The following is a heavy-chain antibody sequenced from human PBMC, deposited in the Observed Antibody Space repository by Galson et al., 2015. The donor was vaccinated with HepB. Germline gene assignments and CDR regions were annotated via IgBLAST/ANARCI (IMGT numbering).Heavy chain of an antibody. CDR2: IKSKTDGGTT. Sequence: SLRLSCAASGFTFSNAWMSWVRQAPGKGLEWVGRIKSKTDGGTTDYAAPVKGRFTISRDGSKNTLYLQMNSLKTEDTAVYYCTTVPFFGDYVDYWGQGTLDTVSS. CDR1: GFTFSNAW. D-gene: IGHD2/OR15-2a*01. V-gene: IGHV3-15*01. CDR3: TTVPFFGDYVDY. J-gene: IGHJ4*02.